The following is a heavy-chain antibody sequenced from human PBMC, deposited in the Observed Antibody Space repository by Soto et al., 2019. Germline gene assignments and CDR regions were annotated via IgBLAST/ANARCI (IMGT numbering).Heavy chain of an antibody. Sequence: GGSLRLSCAASGFTFSSYSMNWVRQAPGKGLEWVSSISSSSSYIYYADSVKGRFTIDRDNAKNSLYLQMNSLRAEDTAVYYCARVGNDYRNYGTFDYWGQGTLVTVSS. J-gene: IGHJ4*02. CDR1: GFTFSSYS. V-gene: IGHV3-21*01. D-gene: IGHD4-4*01. CDR3: ARVGNDYRNYGTFDY. CDR2: ISSSSSYI.